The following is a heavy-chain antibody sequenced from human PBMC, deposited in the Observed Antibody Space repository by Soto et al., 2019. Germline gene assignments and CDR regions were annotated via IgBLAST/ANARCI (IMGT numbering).Heavy chain of an antibody. J-gene: IGHJ4*02. D-gene: IGHD1-26*01. V-gene: IGHV4-34*01. CDR2: INHSGST. Sequence: PSETLSLTCAVYGGSFSGYYWSWIRQPPGKGLEWIGEINHSGSTNYNPSLKSRVTISVDTPKNQFSLKLSSVTAADTAVYYCARGRSGSYGYFDYWGQGTLVTVSS. CDR1: GGSFSGYY. CDR3: ARGRSGSYGYFDY.